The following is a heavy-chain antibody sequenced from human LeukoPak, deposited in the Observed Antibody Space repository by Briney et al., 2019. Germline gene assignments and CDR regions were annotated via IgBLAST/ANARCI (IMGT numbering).Heavy chain of an antibody. J-gene: IGHJ3*02. CDR3: ARDDLDFYAFDI. Sequence: ASVKVSCKSSGYTFTSYGIRWVRQAPGQGLVWVGWISAYNGNTNYAQKLQGRVTMTTDTSTSTAYMELRSLRSDDTAVYYCARDDLDFYAFDIWGQGTMVTVSS. V-gene: IGHV1-18*01. D-gene: IGHD1-1*01. CDR2: ISAYNGNT. CDR1: GYTFTSYG.